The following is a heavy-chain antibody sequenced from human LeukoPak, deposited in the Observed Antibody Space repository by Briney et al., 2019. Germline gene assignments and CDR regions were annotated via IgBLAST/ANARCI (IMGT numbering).Heavy chain of an antibody. V-gene: IGHV4-30-4*08. CDR1: GGSISSGDYY. CDR3: ARGGSHYYDSSGYYSYYFDY. CDR2: IYYSGST. Sequence: SETLSLTCTVSGGSISSGDYYWSWIRQPPGKGLEWIRYIYYSGSTYYNPSLKSRVTISVDTSKNQFSLKLSSVTAADTAVYYCARGGSHYYDSSGYYSYYFDYWGQGTLVTVSS. D-gene: IGHD3-22*01. J-gene: IGHJ4*02.